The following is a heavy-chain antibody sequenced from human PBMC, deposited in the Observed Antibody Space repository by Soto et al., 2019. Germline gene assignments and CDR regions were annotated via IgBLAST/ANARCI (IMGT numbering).Heavy chain of an antibody. CDR3: ARGSGLRRGVPAATPPYYYYGMDV. D-gene: IGHD2-2*01. CDR2: IYHSGST. CDR1: GGSISSGGYS. Sequence: KTSETLSLTCAVSGGSISSGGYSWSWIRQPPGKGLEWIGYIYHSGSTYYNPSLKSRVTISVDRSKNQFSLKLSSVTAADTAVYYCARGSGLRRGVPAATPPYYYYGMDVWGQGTTVTVSS. J-gene: IGHJ6*02. V-gene: IGHV4-30-2*01.